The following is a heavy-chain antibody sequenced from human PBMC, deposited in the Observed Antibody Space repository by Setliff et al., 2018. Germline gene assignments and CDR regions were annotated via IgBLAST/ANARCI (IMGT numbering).Heavy chain of an antibody. V-gene: IGHV4-39*07. CDR2: IYYSGST. J-gene: IGHJ4*02. D-gene: IGHD3-3*01. Sequence: LSLTCTVSGGSISSSSYYWGWIRQPPGKGLEWIGSIYYSGSTYYNPSLESRVTISVDTSKNQFSLKLSSVTAADTAVYYCARRATYYNFWSGYYDYWGQGTLVTVSS. CDR3: ARRATYYNFWSGYYDY. CDR1: GGSISSSSYY.